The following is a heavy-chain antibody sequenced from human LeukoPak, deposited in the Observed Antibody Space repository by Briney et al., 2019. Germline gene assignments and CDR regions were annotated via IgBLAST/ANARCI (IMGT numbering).Heavy chain of an antibody. J-gene: IGHJ4*02. CDR1: GFTFSSHW. V-gene: IGHV3-7*01. CDR3: AREWSFDY. Sequence: GGSLRLSCAASGFTFSSHWMTWVRQAPGKGLEWVANIKPDGSEKYYVDFVKGRFTISRDNAENSLYLQMNSLRAEDTAVYYCAREWSFDYWGQGTLVTVSS. D-gene: IGHD2-8*01. CDR2: IKPDGSEK.